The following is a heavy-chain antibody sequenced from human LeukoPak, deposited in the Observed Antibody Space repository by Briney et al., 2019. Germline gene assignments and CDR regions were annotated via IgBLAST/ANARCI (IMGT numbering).Heavy chain of an antibody. CDR3: ARHEGSRLRPNSYYAMDV. CDR1: GGSISSSNW. CDR2: IYFSGST. Sequence: SGTLSLTCAVSGGSISSSNWWSWVRQPPGKGLEWIGYIYFSGSTNYNPSLKSRVTISVHTSKNQFSLKLSSVTAADTAVYYCARHEGSRLRPNSYYAMDVWGQGTTVTVSS. V-gene: IGHV4-4*02. J-gene: IGHJ6*02. D-gene: IGHD4-17*01.